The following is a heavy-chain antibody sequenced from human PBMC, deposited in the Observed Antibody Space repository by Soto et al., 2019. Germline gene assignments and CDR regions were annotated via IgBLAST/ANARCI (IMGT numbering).Heavy chain of an antibody. J-gene: IGHJ4*02. CDR2: ISAYNGNT. CDR3: ARDPGITIFGVVTRFDY. D-gene: IGHD3-3*01. Sequence: QVQLVQSGAEVKKPGASVKVSCKASGYTFTSYGISWVRQAPGQGLEWMGWISAYNGNTNYAQKLQGRVTMTTDTSTITAYMELRRLRSDDTAVYYCARDPGITIFGVVTRFDYWGQGTLVTVSS. V-gene: IGHV1-18*01. CDR1: GYTFTSYG.